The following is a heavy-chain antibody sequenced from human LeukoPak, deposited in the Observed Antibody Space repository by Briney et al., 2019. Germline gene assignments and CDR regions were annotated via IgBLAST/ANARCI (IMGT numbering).Heavy chain of an antibody. CDR2: ISSSSSYI. CDR1: GFTFSSYA. V-gene: IGHV3-21*01. Sequence: GGSLRLSCAASGFTFSSYAMSWVRQAPGKGLEWVSSISSSSSYIYYADSVKGRFTISRDNAKNSLYLQMNSLRAEDTAVYYCARDGDISAFDIWGQGTMVTVSS. D-gene: IGHD2-15*01. CDR3: ARDGDISAFDI. J-gene: IGHJ3*02.